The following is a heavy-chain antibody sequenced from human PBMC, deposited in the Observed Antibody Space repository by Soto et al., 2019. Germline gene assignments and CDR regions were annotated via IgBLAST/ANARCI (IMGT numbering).Heavy chain of an antibody. D-gene: IGHD3-22*01. CDR1: CGSFSGHS. J-gene: IGHJ5*01. V-gene: IGHV4-34*01. Sequence: SETLSLTCAVYCGSFSGHSWTWIRQSPGKGLEWIGDINHRGRVNYSPSLKSRVTISLDTSKNQFSLTLSAVTAADTAMYYCSTLAYDTIGYYRFDPLGQGNLVTVSS. CDR2: INHRGRV. CDR3: STLAYDTIGYYRFDP.